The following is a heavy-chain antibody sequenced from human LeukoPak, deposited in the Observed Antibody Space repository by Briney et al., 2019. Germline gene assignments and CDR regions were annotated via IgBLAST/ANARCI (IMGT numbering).Heavy chain of an antibody. Sequence: PGGSLRLFCSASGFTFTSYWMHWVRQAPGKGLVWVSRADSYGSSTTYADSVKGRFTISRDNAKNTLYLQMNSLRAEDTAVYYCATGVTAFDYWGQGSLVTVSS. CDR2: ADSYGSST. D-gene: IGHD3-10*01. J-gene: IGHJ4*02. CDR1: GFTFTSYW. CDR3: ATGVTAFDY. V-gene: IGHV3-74*01.